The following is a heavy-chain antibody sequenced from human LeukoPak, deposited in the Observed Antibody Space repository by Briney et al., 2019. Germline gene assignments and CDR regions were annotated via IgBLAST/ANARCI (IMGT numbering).Heavy chain of an antibody. D-gene: IGHD4-17*01. Sequence: GGSLRLSCAVSGFTFSSYSMNWVRQAPGKGLEWVSYISSSSSIIYYADSVKGRFTISRDNAKNSLYLQMNSLRAEDTAVYYCAKDIALTQYGDLDYWGQGTLVTVSS. J-gene: IGHJ4*02. CDR3: AKDIALTQYGDLDY. V-gene: IGHV3-48*01. CDR2: ISSSSSII. CDR1: GFTFSSYS.